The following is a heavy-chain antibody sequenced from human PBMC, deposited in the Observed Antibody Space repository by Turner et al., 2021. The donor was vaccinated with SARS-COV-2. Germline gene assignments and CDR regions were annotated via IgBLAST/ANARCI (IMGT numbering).Heavy chain of an antibody. CDR2: ISTFNGNT. D-gene: IGHD3-10*01. V-gene: IGHV1-18*01. J-gene: IGHJ3*02. CDR1: GYTFTNYG. Sequence: QVQLVQSGAEVKKPGASMKVSCKASGYTFTNYGISWVRQAPGQGREWTGWISTFNGNTDYAQKVQGRVTMTTDTSTSTAYMELRSLSSDDTALYYCARDNRGSDTYYKAFDMWGQGTMVTVSS. CDR3: ARDNRGSDTYYKAFDM.